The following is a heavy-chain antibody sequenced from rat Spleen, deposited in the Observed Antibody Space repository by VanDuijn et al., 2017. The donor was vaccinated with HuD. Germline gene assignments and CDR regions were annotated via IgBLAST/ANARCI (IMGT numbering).Heavy chain of an antibody. J-gene: IGHJ4*01. Sequence: EVQLVESDGGLVQPGGSLKLSCAASGFIFSNNDMAWVRQAPTKGLEWIASISTGGGNTYYRDSVKGRFTISRDNAKSTLYLQMNSLRSEDTATYYCARPDNTYYVMDAWGQGASVTVSS. CDR1: GFIFSNND. D-gene: IGHD1-10*01. CDR2: ISTGGGNT. CDR3: ARPDNTYYVMDA. V-gene: IGHV5S23*01.